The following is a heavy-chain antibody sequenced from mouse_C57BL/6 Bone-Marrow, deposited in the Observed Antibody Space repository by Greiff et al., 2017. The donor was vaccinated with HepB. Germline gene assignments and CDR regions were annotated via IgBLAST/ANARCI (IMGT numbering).Heavy chain of an antibody. V-gene: IGHV1-50*01. CDR3: ANYGSSYDWYFDV. J-gene: IGHJ1*03. CDR1: GYTFTSYW. Sequence: VQLQQSGAELVKPGASVKLSCKASGYTFTSYWMQWVKQRPGQGLEWIGEIDPSDSYTNYNQKFKGKATLTVDTSSSTAYMQLSSLTSEDSAVYYCANYGSSYDWYFDVWGTGTTVTVSS. D-gene: IGHD1-1*01. CDR2: IDPSDSYT.